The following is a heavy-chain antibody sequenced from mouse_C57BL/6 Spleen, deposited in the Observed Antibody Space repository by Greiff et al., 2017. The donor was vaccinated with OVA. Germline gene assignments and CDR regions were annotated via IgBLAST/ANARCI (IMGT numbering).Heavy chain of an antibody. Sequence: EVKVVESGGGLVKPGGSLKLSCAASGFTFSSYAMSWVRQTPEKRLEWVATISDGGSYTYYPDNVKGRFTISRDNAKNNLYLQMSHLKSEDTAMYYCARDDYDYDEGVYDYWGQGTTLTVSS. V-gene: IGHV5-4*01. J-gene: IGHJ2*01. CDR2: ISDGGSYT. CDR1: GFTFSSYA. D-gene: IGHD2-4*01. CDR3: ARDDYDYDEGVYDY.